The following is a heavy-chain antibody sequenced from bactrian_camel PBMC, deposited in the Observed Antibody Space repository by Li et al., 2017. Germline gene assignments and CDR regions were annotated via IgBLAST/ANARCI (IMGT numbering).Heavy chain of an antibody. D-gene: IGHD3*01. Sequence: DVQLVESGGGSVQAGGSLKPSCAASAYIFSSCGMGWFRQSPGKEREGIAAIDINGSKTYAASLKDRITISQDKTNNTLYLQMDRLKPEDAAMYYCRRHCPRAGTLYWGQGTQVTVS. CDR2: IDINGSKT. J-gene: IGHJ4*01. CDR3: RRHCPRAGTLY. V-gene: IGHV3S31*01. CDR1: AYIFSSCG.